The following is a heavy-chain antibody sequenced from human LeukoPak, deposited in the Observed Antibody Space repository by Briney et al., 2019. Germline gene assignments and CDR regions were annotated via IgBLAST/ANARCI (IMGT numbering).Heavy chain of an antibody. CDR1: GFSFSSYW. J-gene: IGHJ6*03. V-gene: IGHV3-7*01. D-gene: IGHD1/OR15-1a*01. CDR3: ARDGNNYYYYMDV. CDR2: IKQDGSEK. Sequence: PGGSLRLSCAASGFSFSSYWTSWVRQAPGKGLEWVANIKQDGSEKYYVDSVKGRFTISRDNAKNSLYLQMNSLRAEDTAVYYCARDGNNYYYYMDVWGKGTTVTVSS.